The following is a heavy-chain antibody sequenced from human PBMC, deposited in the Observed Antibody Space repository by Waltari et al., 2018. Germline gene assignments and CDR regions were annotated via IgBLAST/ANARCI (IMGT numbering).Heavy chain of an antibody. J-gene: IGHJ4*02. V-gene: IGHV1-46*01. CDR1: GYTFTSYY. CDR3: ARTTTLKSLDY. Sequence: QVQLVQSGAEVKKPGASVQVSCKASGYTFTSYYMHWVRQAPGQGLAWMGIINPSGGSTSYVQKFQGRSTMTRDTFTDTAYMELSSLRSEDTAVYYCARTTTLKSLDYWGQGTLVTVSS. CDR2: INPSGGST. D-gene: IGHD4-17*01.